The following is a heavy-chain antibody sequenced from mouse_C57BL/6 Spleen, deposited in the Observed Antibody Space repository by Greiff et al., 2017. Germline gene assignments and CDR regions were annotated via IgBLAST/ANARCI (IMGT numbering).Heavy chain of an antibody. D-gene: IGHD1-1*01. CDR3: ARTGSTPYYAMDY. J-gene: IGHJ4*01. V-gene: IGHV1-69*01. CDR2: IDPSDSYT. Sequence: QVQLQQPGAELVMPGASVKLSCKASGYTFTSYWMHWVKQRPGQGLAWIGEIDPSDSYTNYNQKFKGKSTLTVDESSSTAYMQLSSLTSEDSAVYYCARTGSTPYYAMDYWGQGTSVTVSS. CDR1: GYTFTSYW.